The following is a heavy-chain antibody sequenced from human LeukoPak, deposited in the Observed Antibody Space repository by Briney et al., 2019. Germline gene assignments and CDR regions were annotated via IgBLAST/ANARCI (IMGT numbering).Heavy chain of an antibody. CDR1: GYTFTGYY. Sequence: ASVKVSCKASGYTFTGYYMHWVRHAPGQGLEWKGWINPNSGGTNYAKKFQGRLTMTRDTSISTHYMEQSRLRSDATTAYYCGRGVGPPRPYYSYYMDVWGKGAT. J-gene: IGHJ6*03. D-gene: IGHD1-26*01. CDR3: GRGVGPPRPYYSYYMDV. V-gene: IGHV1-2*02. CDR2: INPNSGGT.